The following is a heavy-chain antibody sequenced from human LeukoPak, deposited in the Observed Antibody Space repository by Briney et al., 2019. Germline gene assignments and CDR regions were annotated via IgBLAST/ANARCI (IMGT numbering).Heavy chain of an antibody. CDR2: ISSSGNTI. V-gene: IGHV3-11*04. CDR3: ARGTGCSTGWSLADGFDI. Sequence: GGSLRLSCAASGFTFSDYYMNWIRQAPGKGLEWISYISSSGNTIYYADSVKGRFTISRDNAKNSLYLQMDSLRAEDTAVYYCARGTGCSTGWSLADGFDIWGQGTMVTVSS. J-gene: IGHJ3*02. D-gene: IGHD6-19*01. CDR1: GFTFSDYY.